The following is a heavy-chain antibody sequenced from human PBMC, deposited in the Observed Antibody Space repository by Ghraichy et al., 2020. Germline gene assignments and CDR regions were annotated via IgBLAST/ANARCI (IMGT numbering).Heavy chain of an antibody. J-gene: IGHJ5*02. CDR2: INHSGST. D-gene: IGHD4-17*01. CDR1: GGSFSGYY. CDR3: ARHWRRATVTTRGGWFDP. V-gene: IGHV4-34*01. Sequence: SETLSLTCAVYGGSFSGYYWSWIRQPPGKGLEWIGEINHSGSTNYNPSLKSRVTISVDTSKNQFSLKLSSVTAADTAVYYCARHWRRATVTTRGGWFDPWGQGTLVTVSS.